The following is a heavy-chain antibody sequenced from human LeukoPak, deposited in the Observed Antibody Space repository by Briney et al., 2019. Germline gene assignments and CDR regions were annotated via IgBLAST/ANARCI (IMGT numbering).Heavy chain of an antibody. J-gene: IGHJ6*02. CDR2: INAGNGNT. D-gene: IGHD2-2*01. V-gene: IGHV1-3*01. CDR3: ARGVVVVPAAVTGMDV. CDR1: GYTFTSYA. Sequence: ASVKVSCKASGYTFTSYAMHWVRPSPGQRLEWMGWINAGNGNTKYSQKFQGRVTITRDTSASTAYMELSSLRSEDTAVYYCARGVVVVPAAVTGMDVWGQGTTVTVSS.